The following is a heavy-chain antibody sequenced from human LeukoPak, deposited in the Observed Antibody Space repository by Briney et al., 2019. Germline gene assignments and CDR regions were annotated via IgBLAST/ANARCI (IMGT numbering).Heavy chain of an antibody. CDR3: ARELGGSGWPFDS. Sequence: GGSLRLSCAASGFTFSTTNMNWVRQAPGKRLEWVSYIRSDSRLTFYAGSVKGRFTISRDNAKNTLFLQMNSLRAEDTAVYYCARELGGSGWPFDSWGQGTLVTVSS. J-gene: IGHJ4*02. CDR1: GFTFSTTN. V-gene: IGHV3-48*04. CDR2: IRSDSRLT. D-gene: IGHD6-19*01.